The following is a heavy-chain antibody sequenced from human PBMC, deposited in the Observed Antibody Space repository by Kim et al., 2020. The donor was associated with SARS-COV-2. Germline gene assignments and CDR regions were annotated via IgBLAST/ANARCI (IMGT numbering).Heavy chain of an antibody. CDR3: ARAGLLTGSFDY. D-gene: IGHD3-9*01. CDR2: INNVGSET. V-gene: IGHV3-74*03. Sequence: GGSLRLSCAASGFTLRSFYMHWVRQVPGKGLVWVSRINNVGSETMYADSVKGRFVISKDNANNTLYLQMNTLGPEDTGVYYCARAGLLTGSFDYWGQGILAPVSS. CDR1: GFTLRSFY. J-gene: IGHJ4*02.